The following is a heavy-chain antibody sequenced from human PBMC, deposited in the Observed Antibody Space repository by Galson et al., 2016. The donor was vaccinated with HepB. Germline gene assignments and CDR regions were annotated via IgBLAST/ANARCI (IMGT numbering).Heavy chain of an antibody. D-gene: IGHD3-22*01. Sequence: SVKVSCKASGYTFTNYGISWVRQAPGQGLEWMGWISTYNGNTNYAQNLQGRVTMTTDTSTSTGYMELRSLRSDDTAVYFCARGVRRAFYYDSSGYLVYFDYWGQGTLVTVSS. J-gene: IGHJ4*02. CDR1: GYTFTNYG. CDR2: ISTYNGNT. V-gene: IGHV1-18*01. CDR3: ARGVRRAFYYDSSGYLVYFDY.